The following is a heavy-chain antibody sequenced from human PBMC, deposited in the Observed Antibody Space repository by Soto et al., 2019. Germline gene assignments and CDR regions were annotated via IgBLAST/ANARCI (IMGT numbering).Heavy chain of an antibody. CDR3: AIEANYFDY. J-gene: IGHJ4*02. CDR1: GYTFTSYG. V-gene: IGHV1-18*01. Sequence: QVQLVQSGAEVKKPGASVKVSCKPSGYTFTSYGITWVRQAPGQGLEWMGWSSANNGHKTYAQKLQGRVTMTTDTSTSTAYMELRSLRAVDSAVYYCAIEANYFDYRGQGTLVTVSS. D-gene: IGHD3-16*02. CDR2: SSANNGHK.